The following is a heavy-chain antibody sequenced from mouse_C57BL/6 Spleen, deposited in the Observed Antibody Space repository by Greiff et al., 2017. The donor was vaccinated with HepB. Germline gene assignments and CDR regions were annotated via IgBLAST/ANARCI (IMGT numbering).Heavy chain of an antibody. CDR2: IHPNSGST. CDR1: GYTFTSYW. V-gene: IGHV1-64*01. CDR3: ARWDYSNYVGYAMDY. D-gene: IGHD2-5*01. Sequence: QVQLKQPGAELVKPGASVKLSCKASGYTFTSYWMHWVKQRPGQGLEWIGMIHPNSGSTNYNEKFKSKATLTVDKSSSTAYMQLSSLTSEDSAVYYCARWDYSNYVGYAMDYWGQGTSVTVSS. J-gene: IGHJ4*01.